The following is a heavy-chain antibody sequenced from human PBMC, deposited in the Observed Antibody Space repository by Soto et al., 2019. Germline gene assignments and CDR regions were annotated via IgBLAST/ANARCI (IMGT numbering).Heavy chain of an antibody. J-gene: IGHJ4*02. CDR2: IKQDGSEK. V-gene: IGHV3-7*01. Sequence: EVQLVESGGGLVQPGGSLRLSCAASGFTFSNNWMSWVHQAPGKGLEWVANIKQDGSEKYYVDSVKGRFTISRDNAKNSLFLQMSSLRAEDTAVYYCVAPYCSRARCYAYDFWGQGTLVIVSS. CDR1: GFTFSNNW. CDR3: VAPYCSRARCYAYDF. D-gene: IGHD2-2*01.